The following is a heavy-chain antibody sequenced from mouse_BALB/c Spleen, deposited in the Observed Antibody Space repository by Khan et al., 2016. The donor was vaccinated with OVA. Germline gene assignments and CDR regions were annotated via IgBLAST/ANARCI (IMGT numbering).Heavy chain of an antibody. CDR2: INPSNGRT. CDR3: ARLLINFDY. Sequence: VQLQQPGAELVNPGASVNLSCKASGYTLTSYWMHWVKQRPGQGLEWIGEINPSNGRTNYNEKFKSKATLTVDKSSRTAYMQLSSQTSDDSAVYYCARLLINFDYWGQGTTLTVSS. J-gene: IGHJ2*01. D-gene: IGHD2-1*01. CDR1: GYTLTSYW. V-gene: IGHV1S81*02.